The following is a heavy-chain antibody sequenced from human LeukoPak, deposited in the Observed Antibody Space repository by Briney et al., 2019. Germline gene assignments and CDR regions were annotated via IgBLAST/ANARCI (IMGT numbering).Heavy chain of an antibody. CDR2: IYTSGST. CDR1: GGSISSYY. CDR3: ARASGRTAHFDY. Sequence: SETLSLTCTVSGGSISSYYWSWIRQPPGKGLEWIGYIYTSGSTNYNPSLKSRVTISVDTSKNQFSLKLSSVTAADTAVYYCARASGRTAHFDYWGQGTLVTVSS. V-gene: IGHV4-4*09. J-gene: IGHJ4*02. D-gene: IGHD2-15*01.